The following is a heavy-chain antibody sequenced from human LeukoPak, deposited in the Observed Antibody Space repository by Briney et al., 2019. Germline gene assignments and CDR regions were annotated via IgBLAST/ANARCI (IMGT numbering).Heavy chain of an antibody. CDR2: ILSVSSFI. V-gene: IGHV3-21*01. CDR1: GFTFTTYS. D-gene: IGHD3-22*01. CDR3: ARESSGYFY. Sequence: PGRSLRLSCAASGFTFTTYSMNWVSQAPGKWLEWVSSILSVSSFIYYEDSVKGRFTISRDNAKNSLFLQTNSLRAEDTAVYYCARESSGYFYWGQGTLVTVSS. J-gene: IGHJ4*02.